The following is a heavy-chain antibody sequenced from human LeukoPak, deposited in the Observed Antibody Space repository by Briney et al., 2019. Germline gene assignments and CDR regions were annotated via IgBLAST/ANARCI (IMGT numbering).Heavy chain of an antibody. Sequence: QPGESLRLSCAASGFTVSSNYMSWVRQAPGKGLEWVSVIYSGGSTYYADSVKGRFTISRDNSKNTLYLQMNSLRAEDTAVYYCARARGKAADWFDPWGQGTLVTVSS. CDR1: GFTVSSNY. CDR3: ARARGKAADWFDP. CDR2: IYSGGST. D-gene: IGHD6-13*01. J-gene: IGHJ5*02. V-gene: IGHV3-66*02.